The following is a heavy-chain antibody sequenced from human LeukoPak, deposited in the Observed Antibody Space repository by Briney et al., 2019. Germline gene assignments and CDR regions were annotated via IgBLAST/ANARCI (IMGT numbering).Heavy chain of an antibody. V-gene: IGHV4-34*01. CDR2: IDDSGSV. J-gene: IGHJ4*02. Sequence: GSLRLSCAASGFTFSSYSMNWVRQAPGKGLEWIGEIDDSGSVKYNPSLKSRVTILVDTSKNQFSVKLRSVTAADTAVYYSARRPRSSGSYDGPSGLDYRGQGTLVTVSS. D-gene: IGHD1-26*01. CDR1: GFTFSSYS. CDR3: ARRPRSSGSYDGPSGLDY.